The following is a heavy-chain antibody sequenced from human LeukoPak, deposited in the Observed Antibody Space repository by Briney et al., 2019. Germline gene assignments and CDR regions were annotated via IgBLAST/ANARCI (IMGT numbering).Heavy chain of an antibody. CDR1: GGSISSSHW. J-gene: IGHJ2*01. D-gene: IGHD4-23*01. V-gene: IGHV4-4*02. Sequence: SGTLSLTCAVSGGSISSSHWWSWVRQAPGKGLEWIGEIHHGGSINYNPSLKSRVTISIDKSKNQFSLKLNSVTAADTAVYYCARGSVVTLTGGRYFDLWGRGTLVTVSS. CDR2: IHHGGSI. CDR3: ARGSVVTLTGGRYFDL.